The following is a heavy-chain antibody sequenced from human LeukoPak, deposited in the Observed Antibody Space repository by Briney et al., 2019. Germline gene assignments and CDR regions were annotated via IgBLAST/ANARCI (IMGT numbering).Heavy chain of an antibody. CDR2: IKSKTDGGTT. CDR1: GFTFSNAW. J-gene: IGHJ4*02. V-gene: IGHV3-15*01. CDR3: TTGGGELRSLERLFMDY. D-gene: IGHD3-3*01. Sequence: GGSLRLSCAASGFTFSNAWMSWVRQAPGKGLEWVGHIKSKTDGGTTDYAAPVKGRFTISRDDSKDTLYLQMNSLKTEDTALYYCTTGGGELRSLERLFMDYWGQGTLVTVSS.